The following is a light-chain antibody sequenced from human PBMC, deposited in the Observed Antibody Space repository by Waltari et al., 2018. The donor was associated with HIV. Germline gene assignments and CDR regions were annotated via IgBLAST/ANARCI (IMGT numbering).Light chain of an antibody. V-gene: IGKV1-5*03. CDR2: KAS. Sequence: IQMTQSPSTLSASVGDRVTITCRASQTISTWLAWYQQKPGKGPKLLIYKASVLQSRVSSRFSGSGSGTEFTLTISSLQPDDFATYYCQQYFSPTWTFGQGTKVDI. J-gene: IGKJ1*01. CDR1: QTISTW. CDR3: QQYFSPTWT.